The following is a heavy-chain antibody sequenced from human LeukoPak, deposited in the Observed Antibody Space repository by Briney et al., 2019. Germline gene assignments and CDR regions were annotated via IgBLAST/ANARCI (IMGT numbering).Heavy chain of an antibody. CDR1: GYTFTSYG. J-gene: IGHJ4*02. D-gene: IGHD6-19*01. Sequence: ASVTVSCKASGYTFTSYGISWVRQAPGQGLEWMGWISAYNGNTNYAQKLQGRVTMTTDTSASTAYMELRSLRSDDTAVYYCARDISSGWSQGRDYWGQGTLVTVSS. CDR3: ARDISSGWSQGRDY. CDR2: ISAYNGNT. V-gene: IGHV1-18*01.